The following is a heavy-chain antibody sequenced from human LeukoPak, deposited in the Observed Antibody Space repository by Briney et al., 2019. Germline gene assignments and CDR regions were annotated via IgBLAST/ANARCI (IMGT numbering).Heavy chain of an antibody. D-gene: IGHD3-3*01. CDR3: ARGGRFLEWLLCDY. Sequence: PGGSLRLSCAASGFTFSNSPMNWVRQAPGKGLEWVSGSSGSGDSTYYADSVKGRFTISRDNSKNTLYLQVNSLRAEDTAVYYCARGGRFLEWLLCDYWGQGTLVTVSS. V-gene: IGHV3-23*01. CDR2: SSGSGDST. CDR1: GFTFSNSP. J-gene: IGHJ4*02.